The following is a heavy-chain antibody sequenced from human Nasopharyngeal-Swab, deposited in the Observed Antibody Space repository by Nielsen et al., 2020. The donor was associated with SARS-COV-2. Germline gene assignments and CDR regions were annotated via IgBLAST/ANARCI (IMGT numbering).Heavy chain of an antibody. CDR2: INPNSGGT. CDR3: ARGSAVAGLGMRDAFDI. D-gene: IGHD6-19*01. Sequence: ASVKVSCKASGYTFTGYYMHWVRQAPGQGLEWMGWINPNSGGTNYAQKFQGRVTMTRDTSISTAYMELSRLRFDDTAVYYCARGSAVAGLGMRDAFDIWGQGTMVTVSS. J-gene: IGHJ3*02. V-gene: IGHV1-2*02. CDR1: GYTFTGYY.